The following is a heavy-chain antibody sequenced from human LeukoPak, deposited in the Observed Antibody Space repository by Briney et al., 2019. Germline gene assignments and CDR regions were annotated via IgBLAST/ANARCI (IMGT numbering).Heavy chain of an antibody. J-gene: IGHJ3*02. D-gene: IGHD3-10*01. Sequence: GGSLRLSCEASGFTFSSYAMSWVRQAPGKGLEWVSAISGTGGSTYYADSVKGRFTISRDNSKNMLYLQMNSLRAEGTALYYCAKEGQYFGELMDAFDIWGQGTMVTVSS. CDR3: AKEGQYFGELMDAFDI. V-gene: IGHV3-23*01. CDR1: GFTFSSYA. CDR2: ISGTGGST.